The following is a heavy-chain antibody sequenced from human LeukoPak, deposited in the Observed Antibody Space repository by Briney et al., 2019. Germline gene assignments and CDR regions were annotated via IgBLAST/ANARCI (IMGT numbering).Heavy chain of an antibody. V-gene: IGHV3-23*01. D-gene: IGHD3-22*01. CDR1: GFTFSRHP. Sequence: GGSLRLSCAASGFTFSRHPMSWVRQAPGKGVEWGAGINGRGTSTYYGDSVKGRLTISSDNSKSMLDLQMNSLRVHDAAVYYCAKTSTHTKIVVVLRGAFHLWGQGTGVTVSS. CDR3: AKTSTHTKIVVVLRGAFHL. J-gene: IGHJ3*01. CDR2: INGRGTST.